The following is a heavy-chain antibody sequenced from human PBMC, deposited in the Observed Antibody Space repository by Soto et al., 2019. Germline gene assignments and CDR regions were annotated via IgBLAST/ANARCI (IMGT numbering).Heavy chain of an antibody. J-gene: IGHJ3*02. Sequence: GGSLRLSCAASGFTFSSYLMSWVRQAPGKGLEWVANIKQDGSEKYYVDSVKGRFTISRDNAKNSLYLQMNSLRAEDTAVYYCAREVPITMIVVVIEDAFDIWGQGTMVTVSS. V-gene: IGHV3-7*05. CDR3: AREVPITMIVVVIEDAFDI. CDR2: IKQDGSEK. D-gene: IGHD3-22*01. CDR1: GFTFSSYL.